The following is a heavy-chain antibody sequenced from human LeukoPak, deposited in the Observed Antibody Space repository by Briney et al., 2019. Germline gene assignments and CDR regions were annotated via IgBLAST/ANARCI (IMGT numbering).Heavy chain of an antibody. CDR2: INLSGGST. J-gene: IGHJ4*02. CDR1: GYTFTSYY. V-gene: IGHV1-46*01. Sequence: AAVKLTCKASGYTFTSYYMHWVRQAPGQGIEWMGIINLSGGSTSYAQKFQGRVTMTRDTSTSTVYMELSSLRSEDTAVYYCARRGKGPGGYGPYYFDYWGQGTLVTVSS. CDR3: ARRGKGPGGYGPYYFDY. D-gene: IGHD3-10*01.